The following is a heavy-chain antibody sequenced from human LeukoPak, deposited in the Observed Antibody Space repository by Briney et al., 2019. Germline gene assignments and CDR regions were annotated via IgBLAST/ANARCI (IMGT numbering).Heavy chain of an antibody. J-gene: IGHJ3*02. V-gene: IGHV4-59*01. CDR3: ARDHSSSWYRRVGAFDI. CDR1: GGSISSYY. Sequence: SETLSLTCTVSGGSISSYYWGWIRQPPGKGLEWIGYIYYSGSTNYNPSLRSRVTISVDTSKNQFSLKLSSVTAADTAVYYCARDHSSSWYRRVGAFDIWGQGTMVTVSS. CDR2: IYYSGST. D-gene: IGHD6-13*01.